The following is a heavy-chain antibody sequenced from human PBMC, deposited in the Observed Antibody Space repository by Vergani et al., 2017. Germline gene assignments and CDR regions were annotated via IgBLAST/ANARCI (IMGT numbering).Heavy chain of an antibody. CDR2: ISGHGYRT. CDR1: GFTFSNSA. Sequence: EVHLLESGGGQVEAGGSLRLSCVASGFTFSNSAMSWVRQTSGKGLEWVSAISGHGYRTYYADSVKGRFTISRDNSKNTVYLQMNSLKAEDRATYYCAREERSNTSPFVGDWGQVTLVTV. D-gene: IGHD2/OR15-2a*01. J-gene: IGHJ4*02. V-gene: IGHV3-23*01. CDR3: AREERSNTSPFVGD.